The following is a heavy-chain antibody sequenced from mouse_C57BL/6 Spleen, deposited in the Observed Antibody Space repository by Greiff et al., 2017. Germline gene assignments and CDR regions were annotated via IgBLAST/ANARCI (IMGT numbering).Heavy chain of an antibody. V-gene: IGHV3-6*01. CDR1: GYSITSGYY. Sequence: VQLKESGPGLVKPSQSLSLTCSVTGYSITSGYYWNWIRQFPGNKLEWMGYISYDGSNNYNPSLKNRISITRDTSKNQFFLKLNSVTTEDTATYYCARDDYPGYFDYWGQGTTLTVSS. D-gene: IGHD2-4*01. J-gene: IGHJ2*01. CDR3: ARDDYPGYFDY. CDR2: ISYDGSN.